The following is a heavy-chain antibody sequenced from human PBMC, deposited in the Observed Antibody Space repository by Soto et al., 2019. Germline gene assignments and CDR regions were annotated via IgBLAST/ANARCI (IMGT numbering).Heavy chain of an antibody. J-gene: IGHJ4*02. CDR3: ASPTTSAAGTGIDY. Sequence: SETLSLTCTVSGGSISSSSYYWGWIRQPPGKGLEWIGSIYYSGSTYYNPSLKSRVTISVDTSKNQFSLKLSSVTAADTAVYYCASPTTSAAGTGIDYWGQGTLVTVSS. V-gene: IGHV4-39*01. D-gene: IGHD6-13*01. CDR2: IYYSGST. CDR1: GGSISSSSYY.